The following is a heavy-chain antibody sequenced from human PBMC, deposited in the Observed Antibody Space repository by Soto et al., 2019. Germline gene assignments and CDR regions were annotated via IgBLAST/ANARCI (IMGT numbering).Heavy chain of an antibody. CDR3: ARDQAYYDFWSGYYSGYYYYYGMDV. D-gene: IGHD3-3*01. CDR2: ISYDGSNK. J-gene: IGHJ6*02. CDR1: GFTFSSYA. Sequence: PGGSLRLSCAASGFTFSSYAMHWVRQAPGKGLEWVAVISYDGSNKYYADSVKGRFTISRDNSKNTLYLQMNSLRAEDTAVYYCARDQAYYDFWSGYYSGYYYYYGMDVWGQGTTVPVSS. V-gene: IGHV3-30-3*01.